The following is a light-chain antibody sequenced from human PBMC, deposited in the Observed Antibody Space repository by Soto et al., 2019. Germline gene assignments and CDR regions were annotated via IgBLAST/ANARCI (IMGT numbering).Light chain of an antibody. CDR1: QSISSW. J-gene: IGKJ1*01. CDR2: KAS. CDR3: QQYNSYSWT. V-gene: IGKV1-5*03. Sequence: DILMIQSPSAPSASVGDRVTITCRASQSISSWLAWYQQKPGKAPKLLIYKASSLESGVPSRFSGSGSGTEFTLTISSLQPDDFATYYCQQYNSYSWTFCQGTKVDIK.